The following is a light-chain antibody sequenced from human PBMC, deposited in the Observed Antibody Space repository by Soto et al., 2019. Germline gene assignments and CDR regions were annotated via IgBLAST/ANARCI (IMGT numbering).Light chain of an antibody. Sequence: EIVLTQSPDTLSLSPGERATLSCRASQSVSTYLAWYQQKPGQAPRLVIHDASNRATGIPARFSGSGSGTDFTLTISSLEPEDFAVYYCQQRSNWITFGGGTKVEIK. CDR1: QSVSTY. J-gene: IGKJ4*01. V-gene: IGKV3-11*01. CDR2: DAS. CDR3: QQRSNWIT.